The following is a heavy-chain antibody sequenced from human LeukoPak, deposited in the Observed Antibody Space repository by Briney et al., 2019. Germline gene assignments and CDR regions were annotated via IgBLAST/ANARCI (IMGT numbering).Heavy chain of an antibody. CDR3: ARGAAARQGPFQH. Sequence: LSLTCTVSGGSVSTTNFYWGWIRQAPGKGLEWVAVISYDGSNKYYADSVKGRFTISRDNSKNTLYLQMNSLRAEDTAVYYCARGAAARQGPFQHWGQGTLVTVSS. CDR2: ISYDGSNK. J-gene: IGHJ1*01. V-gene: IGHV3-30-3*01. D-gene: IGHD6-6*01. CDR1: GGSVSTTN.